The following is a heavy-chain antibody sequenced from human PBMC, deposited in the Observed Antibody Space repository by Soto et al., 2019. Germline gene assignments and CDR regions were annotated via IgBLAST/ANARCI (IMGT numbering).Heavy chain of an antibody. CDR2: ISYDGSNK. CDR3: ARAMTTVTTPLYFDY. Sequence: QVQLVETGGGVVQPGRSLRLSCAASGFTFSSYAMHWVRQAPGKGLERVAVISYDGSNKYYADSVKGRFTISRDNSKNTLYLQMNSLRAEDTAVYYCARAMTTVTTPLYFDYWGQGTLVTVSS. J-gene: IGHJ4*02. V-gene: IGHV3-30-3*01. CDR1: GFTFSSYA. D-gene: IGHD4-17*01.